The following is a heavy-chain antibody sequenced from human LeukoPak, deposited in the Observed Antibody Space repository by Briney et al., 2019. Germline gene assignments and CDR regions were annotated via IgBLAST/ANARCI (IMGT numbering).Heavy chain of an antibody. CDR1: GFTFSSYA. V-gene: IGHV3-30-3*01. D-gene: IGHD3-9*01. CDR3: ARSNRGGDYDILTGRSYYFDY. J-gene: IGHJ4*02. CDR2: ISYDGSNK. Sequence: PGGSLRLSCAASGFTFSSYAMHWVRQAPGKGLEWVAVISYDGSNKYYADSVKGRFTISRDNSKNTLYLQMNSLRAEDTAVYYCARSNRGGDYDILTGRSYYFDYWGQGTLVTVSS.